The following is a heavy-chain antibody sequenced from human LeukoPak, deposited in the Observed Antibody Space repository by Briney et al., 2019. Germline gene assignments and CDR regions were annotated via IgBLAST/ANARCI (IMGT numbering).Heavy chain of an antibody. CDR3: ARGYCSGGSCYHPNSKSFQH. J-gene: IGHJ1*01. D-gene: IGHD2-15*01. CDR2: INSDGSST. CDR1: GFTFSSYW. V-gene: IGHV3-74*01. Sequence: GGSLRLSCAASGFTFSSYWMHWVRQAPGKGLVWVSRINSDGSSTSYADSVKGRFTISRDNAKNTLYLQMNSLRAEDTAVYYCARGYCSGGSCYHPNSKSFQHWGQGTLVTVSS.